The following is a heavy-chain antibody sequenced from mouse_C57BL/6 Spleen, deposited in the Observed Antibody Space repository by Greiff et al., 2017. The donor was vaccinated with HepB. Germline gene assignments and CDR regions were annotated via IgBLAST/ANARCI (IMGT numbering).Heavy chain of an antibody. J-gene: IGHJ1*03. CDR3: ARSGDYDYPFEG. CDR1: GYAFSSSW. V-gene: IGHV1-82*01. Sequence: QVQLQQSGPELVKPGASVKISCKASGYAFSSSWMNWVKQRPGKGLEWIGRIYPGDGATNYNGKFKGKATLTADKSSSTAYMQLSSLTSEDSAVYFCARSGDYDYPFEGWGTGTTVTASS. CDR2: IYPGDGAT. D-gene: IGHD2-4*01.